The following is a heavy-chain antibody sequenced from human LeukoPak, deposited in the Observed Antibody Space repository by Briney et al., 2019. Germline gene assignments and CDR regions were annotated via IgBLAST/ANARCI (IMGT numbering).Heavy chain of an antibody. D-gene: IGHD4-17*01. Sequence: GESLKISCKGSGYSFTSYWIGWVRQMPGKGLEWMGIIYPGDSDTRYSPSFQGQVTISADKSISTAYLQWSSLKASDTAMYYCARHGTVTTPTYYYGMDVWGQGTMVTVSS. J-gene: IGHJ6*02. CDR2: IYPGDSDT. CDR3: ARHGTVTTPTYYYGMDV. V-gene: IGHV5-51*01. CDR1: GYSFTSYW.